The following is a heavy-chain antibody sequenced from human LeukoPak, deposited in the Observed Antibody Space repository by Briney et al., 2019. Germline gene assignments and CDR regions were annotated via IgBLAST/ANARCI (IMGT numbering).Heavy chain of an antibody. CDR1: GYTFTSYG. CDR2: INPSGGST. Sequence: ASVKVSCKASGYTFTSYGISWARQAPGQGLEWMGIINPSGGSTSYAQKFQGRVTMTRDTSTSTVYMELSSLRSEDTAVYYCARGGDLLWFGEIPPPHAFDIWGQGTMVTVSS. CDR3: ARGGDLLWFGEIPPPHAFDI. D-gene: IGHD3-10*01. V-gene: IGHV1-46*01. J-gene: IGHJ3*02.